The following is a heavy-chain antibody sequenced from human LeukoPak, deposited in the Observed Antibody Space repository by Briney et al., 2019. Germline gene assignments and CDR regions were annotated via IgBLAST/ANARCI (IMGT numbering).Heavy chain of an antibody. CDR1: GFTFSGSA. CDR3: TSLVGGTEWDY. J-gene: IGHJ4*02. V-gene: IGHV3-73*01. D-gene: IGHD1-26*01. CDR2: IRSKANSYAT. Sequence: GGSLKLSCAASGFTFSGSAMHWVRQAPGKGLEWVGRIRSKANSYATAYTASVKGRFTISRDDSKNTAYLQMNSLKTEDTAVYYCTSLVGGTEWDYWGQGTLVTVSS.